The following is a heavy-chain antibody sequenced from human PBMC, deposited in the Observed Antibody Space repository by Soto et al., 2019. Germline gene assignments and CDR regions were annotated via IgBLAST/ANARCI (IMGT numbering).Heavy chain of an antibody. J-gene: IGHJ4*02. CDR3: ARSKDFWSGYYLDVPRCFDY. CDR1: GGSISSSNW. V-gene: IGHV4-4*02. D-gene: IGHD3-3*01. CDR2: IYHSGST. Sequence: QVQLQESGPGLVKPSGTLSLTCAVSGGSISSSNWWSWVRQPPGKGLEWIGEIYHSGSTNYNPSLKSRVTISVDKSKNQFSLKLSSVTAADTAVYYCARSKDFWSGYYLDVPRCFDYWGQGTLVTVSS.